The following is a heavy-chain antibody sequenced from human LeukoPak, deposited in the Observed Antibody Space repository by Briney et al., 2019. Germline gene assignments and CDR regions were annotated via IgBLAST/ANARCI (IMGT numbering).Heavy chain of an antibody. CDR3: ARERGDFWSGYGSFDI. Sequence: PSETLSLTCTVSGGSISSYYWSWIRQPPGKGLEWIGYIYYSGSTNYNPSLKSRVTISVDTSKNQFSLKLSSVTAADTAVYYCARERGDFWSGYGSFDIWGQGTMVTVSS. V-gene: IGHV4-59*01. CDR2: IYYSGST. CDR1: GGSISSYY. D-gene: IGHD3-3*01. J-gene: IGHJ3*02.